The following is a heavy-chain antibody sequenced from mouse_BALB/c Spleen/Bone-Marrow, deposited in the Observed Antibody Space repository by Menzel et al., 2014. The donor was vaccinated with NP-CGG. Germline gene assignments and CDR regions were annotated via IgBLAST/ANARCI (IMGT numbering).Heavy chain of an antibody. CDR2: IDPYDSET. CDR1: GYTFTGYW. Sequence: VQLQQSGAELVRPGGSVKLSCRTSGYTFTGYWMNWVKQRPEQGLEWIGRIDPYDSETHYNQKFKVKAILTVDKSSSTAYMQLSSLTSEDSAVYYCAYGSSFGFAYWGQGTLVTVSA. J-gene: IGHJ3*01. CDR3: AYGSSFGFAY. D-gene: IGHD1-1*01. V-gene: IGHV1-74*01.